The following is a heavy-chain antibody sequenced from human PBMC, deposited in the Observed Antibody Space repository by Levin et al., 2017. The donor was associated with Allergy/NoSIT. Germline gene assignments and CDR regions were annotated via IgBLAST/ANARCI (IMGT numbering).Heavy chain of an antibody. D-gene: IGHD6-19*01. CDR1: GFTVSSNY. CDR3: ARVHSSGSFDY. CDR2: IYSGGST. Sequence: GESLKISCAASGFTVSSNYMSWVRQAPGKGLEWVSVIYSGGSTYYADSVKGRFTISRDNSKNTLYLQMNSLRAEDTAVYYCARVHSSGSFDYWGQVTLVTVSS. J-gene: IGHJ4*02. V-gene: IGHV3-53*01.